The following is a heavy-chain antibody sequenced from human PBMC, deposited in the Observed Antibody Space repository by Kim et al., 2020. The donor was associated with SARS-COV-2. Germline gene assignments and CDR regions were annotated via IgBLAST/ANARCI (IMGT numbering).Heavy chain of an antibody. CDR1: GFTFRSLW. J-gene: IGHJ5*02. CDR2: IKKDGREM. D-gene: IGHD6-13*01. Sequence: GGSLRLSCAASGFTFRSLWMTWVRQAPGKGLEWGANIKKDGREMYNVDSVRGRSISPGATPKNSWHLQWKSLEAETPPGYYGPGGGSSAGGYWAAWGQGT. CDR3: PGGGSSAGGYWAA. V-gene: IGHV3-7*03.